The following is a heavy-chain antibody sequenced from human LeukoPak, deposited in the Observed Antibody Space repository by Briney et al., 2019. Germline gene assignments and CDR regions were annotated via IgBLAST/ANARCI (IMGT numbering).Heavy chain of an antibody. D-gene: IGHD3-22*01. CDR3: AREYYYDSSGRTNWFDP. V-gene: IGHV4-59*01. CDR1: GGSISSYY. Sequence: SETLSLICTVSGGSISSYYWSWIRQPPGKGLEWIGYIYYSGSTNYNPSLKSRVTISVDTSKNQFSLKLSSVTAADTAVYYCAREYYYDSSGRTNWFDPWGQGTLVTVSS. J-gene: IGHJ5*02. CDR2: IYYSGST.